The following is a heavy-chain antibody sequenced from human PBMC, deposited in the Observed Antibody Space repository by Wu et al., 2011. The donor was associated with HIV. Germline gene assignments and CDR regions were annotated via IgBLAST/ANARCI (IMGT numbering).Heavy chain of an antibody. CDR2: INGYNGNS. D-gene: IGHD1-26*01. CDR1: GRGFPTSI. V-gene: IGHV1-18*01. Sequence: QVQLVQSGAEVKKPGASVRVSCKASGRGFPTSIVTWVRQAPGQGLEWLGWINGYNGNSRYRQNFQDRVSMSTDSATTTAYMELRSLKSDDTAVYYCARADPRVVGATEDAFDIWGQGQWSPSL. CDR3: ARADPRVVGATEDAFDI. J-gene: IGHJ3*02.